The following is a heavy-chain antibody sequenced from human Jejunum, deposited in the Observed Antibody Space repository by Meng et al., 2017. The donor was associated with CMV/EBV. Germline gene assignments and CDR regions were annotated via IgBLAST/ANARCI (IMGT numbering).Heavy chain of an antibody. D-gene: IGHD2-15*01. V-gene: IGHV1-18*01. CDR2: TYNGNI. CDR3: ARDLCSGGTCYTGFDY. CDR1: CYNFNSDG. J-gene: IGHJ4*02. Sequence: SCYNFNSDGFSWVRQAPGQGLEWMGWTYNGNIKFAQKFQGRLTLTTDTPTSTAYMELSSLRSDDTAVYYCARDLCSGGTCYTGFDYWGQGTLVTVSS.